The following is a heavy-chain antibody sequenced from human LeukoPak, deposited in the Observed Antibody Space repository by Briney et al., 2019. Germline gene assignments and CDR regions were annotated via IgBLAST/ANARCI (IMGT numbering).Heavy chain of an antibody. CDR2: IYYSGST. CDR3: ARGAELRENWFDP. CDR1: GGSISSYY. J-gene: IGHJ5*02. V-gene: IGHV4-59*01. Sequence: SETLSLTCTVSGGSISSYYWSWIRQPPGKGLEWIGYIYYSGSTNYNPSLKSRVTISVDTSKNQFSLKLSSVTAADTAVYYCARGAELRENWFDPWGQGTLVTVSS. D-gene: IGHD1-26*01.